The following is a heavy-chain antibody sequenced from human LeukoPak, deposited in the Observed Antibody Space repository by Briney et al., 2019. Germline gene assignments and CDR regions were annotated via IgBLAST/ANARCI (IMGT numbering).Heavy chain of an antibody. CDR3: ARHFLAVAATGYFDY. Sequence: GGSLRLSCAASGFTFSSYEMNWVRQAPGKGLEWVSYISSSGSTIYYADSVKGRFTISRDNAKNSLYLQMNSLRAEDTAVYYCARHFLAVAATGYFDYWGQGTLVTVSS. J-gene: IGHJ4*02. D-gene: IGHD6-19*01. V-gene: IGHV3-48*03. CDR2: ISSSGSTI. CDR1: GFTFSSYE.